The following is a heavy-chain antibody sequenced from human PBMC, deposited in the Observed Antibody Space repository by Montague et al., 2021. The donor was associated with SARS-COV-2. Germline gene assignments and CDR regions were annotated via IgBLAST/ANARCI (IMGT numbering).Heavy chain of an antibody. D-gene: IGHD3-10*01. CDR1: GGSFSDDY. CDR2: VYHSGST. J-gene: IGHJ5*01. V-gene: IGHV4-34*01. CDR3: ARGGIRIGMNRGVRSRPFDS. Sequence: SETLSLTCAVSGGSFSDDYWSWIRQSPGKGLEWIGEVYHSGSTTYNPSVGSRVLISIDTSRSQISLNLRSVTAADTAVYYCARGGIRIGMNRGVRSRPFDSWGQGTLVTVSS.